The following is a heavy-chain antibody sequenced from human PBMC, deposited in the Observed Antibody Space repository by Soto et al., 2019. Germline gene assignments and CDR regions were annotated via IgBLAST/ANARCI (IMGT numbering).Heavy chain of an antibody. CDR2: INPNSVVT. D-gene: IGHD3-3*01. CDR3: ARDKRRLWGWLEH. J-gene: IGHJ4*02. CDR1: GYSFTVYY. Sequence: ASLNVSFKASGYSFTVYYIHLFLHSPLQWLEWMGWINPNSVVTNYAQKFQGRVTITRDTSISTAYMELSRLRSDDTAVYYCARDKRRLWGWLEHWGKGNMVNVSS. V-gene: IGHV1-2*02.